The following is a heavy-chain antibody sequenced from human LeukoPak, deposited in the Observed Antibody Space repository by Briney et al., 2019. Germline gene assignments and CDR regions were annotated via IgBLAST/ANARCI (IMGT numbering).Heavy chain of an antibody. V-gene: IGHV4-34*01. CDR1: GGSFSGCY. CDR3: ASGIFYGGIREYYFDY. J-gene: IGHJ4*02. CDR2: INHSGST. Sequence: SETLSLTCAVYGGSFSGCYWSWIRQPPGKGLEWIGEINHSGSTNYNPSLKSRVTISVDTSKNQFSLKLSSVTAADTAVYYCASGIFYGGIREYYFDYWGQGTLVTVSS. D-gene: IGHD4-23*01.